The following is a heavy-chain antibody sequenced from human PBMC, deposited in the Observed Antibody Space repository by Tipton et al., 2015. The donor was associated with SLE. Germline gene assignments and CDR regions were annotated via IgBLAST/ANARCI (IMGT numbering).Heavy chain of an antibody. D-gene: IGHD3-10*01. J-gene: IGHJ4*02. CDR3: ARVGDYYNSGSRVFDH. CDR2: IYYSGTAH. V-gene: IGHV4-39*07. Sequence: TLSLTCTVSSGSVSSGAYYWSWIRQPPGKGLEWIGSIYYSGTAHYENPSLKSRVTISIDTSNNQFSLRLTSVTAADTAVYFCARVGDYYNSGSRVFDHWGQGILVTVSS. CDR1: SGSVSSGAYY.